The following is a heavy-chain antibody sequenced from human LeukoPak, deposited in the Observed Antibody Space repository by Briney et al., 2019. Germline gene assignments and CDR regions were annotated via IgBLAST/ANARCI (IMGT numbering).Heavy chain of an antibody. Sequence: PSETLSLTCTVSGGSISSYYWSWIRQPPGKGLQWIASIYYSGGTNYNPSLKSRVTISVDTSKNQFSLKLSSVTAADTAVYYCARHSDYYGSGSYYFDYWGQGTLVTVSS. CDR1: GGSISSYY. CDR2: IYYSGGT. CDR3: ARHSDYYGSGSYYFDY. J-gene: IGHJ4*02. D-gene: IGHD3-10*01. V-gene: IGHV4-59*08.